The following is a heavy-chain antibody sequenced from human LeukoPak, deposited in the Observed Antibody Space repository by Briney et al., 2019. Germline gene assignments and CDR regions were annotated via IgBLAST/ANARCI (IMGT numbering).Heavy chain of an antibody. D-gene: IGHD5-12*01. CDR3: ARDSMRWLRSTARQYYYYYMDV. CDR1: GFTFSDYW. Sequence: GGSLRLSCAASGFTFSDYWMSWVRQAPGKGLEWVANIKQDGSEKYYVDSVKGRFTISRDNAKNSLYLQMNSLRAEDTAVYYCARDSMRWLRSTARQYYYYYMDVWGKGTTVTVSS. CDR2: IKQDGSEK. V-gene: IGHV3-7*01. J-gene: IGHJ6*03.